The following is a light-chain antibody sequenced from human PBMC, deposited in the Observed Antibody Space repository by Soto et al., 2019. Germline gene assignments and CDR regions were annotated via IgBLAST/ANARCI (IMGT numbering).Light chain of an antibody. Sequence: IQMTQSPAAMSASVGDSVTITCRASQGISDSLAWFQQKQGKAPKRLIYAASRLQSGVPSRFSGSGSGTDFTLTINTLEPEDFATYYCLHHNFDQWTFDQGTKVEIK. CDR3: LHHNFDQWT. CDR1: QGISDS. J-gene: IGKJ1*01. CDR2: AAS. V-gene: IGKV1-17*03.